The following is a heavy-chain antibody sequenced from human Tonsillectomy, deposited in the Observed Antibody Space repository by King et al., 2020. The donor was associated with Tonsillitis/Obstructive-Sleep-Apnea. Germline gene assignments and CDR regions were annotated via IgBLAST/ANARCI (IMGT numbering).Heavy chain of an antibody. Sequence: VQLVESGGGWVQPGGSLRLSCAVSGFTFMSYRMSWVRQAPGKGLEWVANIKEDGSEKYYVGSVKGRFTISRDNAKSSLYMQMNSLRVEDTAVYYCARDLRGYCTNGVCQKVPNNYYYMDVWGKGTTVTVSS. V-gene: IGHV3-7*04. CDR2: IKEDGSEK. CDR1: GFTFMSYR. J-gene: IGHJ6*03. CDR3: ARDLRGYCTNGVCQKVPNNYYYMDV. D-gene: IGHD2-8*01.